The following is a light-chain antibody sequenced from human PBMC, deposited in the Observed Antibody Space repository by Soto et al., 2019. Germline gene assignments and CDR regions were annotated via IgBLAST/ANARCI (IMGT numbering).Light chain of an antibody. CDR2: GVK. CDR1: GRDIGAYDY. J-gene: IGLJ1*01. CDR3: SSYTTSCVYV. V-gene: IGLV2-14*01. Sequence: QSVLTQPASVSGSPGQSITISCTGSGRDIGAYDYVSWYQQHPGKAPKLIIYGVKNRPSGVSNRFSASKSAFTASLTISGLQTENEADYYCSSYTTSCVYVFGPVTKLTVL.